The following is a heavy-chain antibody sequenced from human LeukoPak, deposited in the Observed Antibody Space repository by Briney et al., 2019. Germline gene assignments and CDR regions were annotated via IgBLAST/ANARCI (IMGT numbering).Heavy chain of an antibody. J-gene: IGHJ3*02. CDR1: GGSISSYY. CDR2: IYYSGST. Sequence: SETLSLTCTVSGGSISSYYWSWIRQPPGKGLEWIGYIYYSGSTNYNPSLKSRVTISVDTSKNQFSLKLRSVTAADTAVYYCARDPTVVTPEAVDIWGQGTKVTVSS. D-gene: IGHD4-23*01. V-gene: IGHV4-59*12. CDR3: ARDPTVVTPEAVDI.